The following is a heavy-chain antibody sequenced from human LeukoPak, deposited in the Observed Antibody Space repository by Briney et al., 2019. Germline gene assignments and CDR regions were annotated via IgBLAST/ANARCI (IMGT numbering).Heavy chain of an antibody. D-gene: IGHD6-13*01. CDR3: ARANKQQLVLDYYYGMDV. J-gene: IGHJ6*02. V-gene: IGHV3-30*02. Sequence: GGSLRLSCAASGFTFSSYGMHWVRQAPGKGLEWVAFIRYDGSNKYYADSVKGRFTISRDNSKNTPYLQMNSLRAEDTAVYYCARANKQQLVLDYYYGMDVWGQGTTVTVSS. CDR1: GFTFSSYG. CDR2: IRYDGSNK.